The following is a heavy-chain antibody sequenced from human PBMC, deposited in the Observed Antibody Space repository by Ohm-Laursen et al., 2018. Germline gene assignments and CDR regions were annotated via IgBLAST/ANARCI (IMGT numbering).Heavy chain of an antibody. CDR1: GGSISSYY. D-gene: IGHD2-15*01. V-gene: IGHV4-59*01. CDR3: ARAGYCSGGACYSGAVDY. Sequence: TLSLTCTVSGGSISSYYWSWIRQPPGKGLEWIGYIYYSGSTNYNPSLKSRVTISVDTSKNQFSLKLSSVTAADTAVYYCARAGYCSGGACYSGAVDYWGQGTLVTVSS. CDR2: IYYSGST. J-gene: IGHJ4*02.